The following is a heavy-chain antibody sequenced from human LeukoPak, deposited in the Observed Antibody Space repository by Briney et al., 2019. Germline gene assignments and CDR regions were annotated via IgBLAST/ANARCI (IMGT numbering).Heavy chain of an antibody. CDR3: AKSPGYYYHDEALNDY. J-gene: IGHJ4*02. V-gene: IGHV3-23*01. D-gene: IGHD3-22*01. CDR2: NSGSGGST. CDR1: GFTFSSYA. Sequence: GGSLRLSCAASGFTFSSYAMSWVRQAPGKGLEWVSANSGSGGSTYYADSVKGRFTISRDNSKNTLYLQMNSLRAEDTAVYYCAKSPGYYYHDEALNDYWGQGTLVTVSS.